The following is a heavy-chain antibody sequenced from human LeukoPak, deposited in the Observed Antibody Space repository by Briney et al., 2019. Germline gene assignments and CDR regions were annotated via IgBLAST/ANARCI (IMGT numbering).Heavy chain of an antibody. CDR2: ISSSSSYI. D-gene: IGHD4-17*01. J-gene: IGHJ4*02. Sequence: PGGSLRLSCAASGFTFSSYSMNWVRQAPGKGLEWVSSISSSSSYIYYADSVKGRFTISRDNAKNSLYLQMNSLRAEDTAVYYCAPSDDYGDYVFAFDYWGQGTLVTVSS. V-gene: IGHV3-21*01. CDR3: APSDDYGDYVFAFDY. CDR1: GFTFSSYS.